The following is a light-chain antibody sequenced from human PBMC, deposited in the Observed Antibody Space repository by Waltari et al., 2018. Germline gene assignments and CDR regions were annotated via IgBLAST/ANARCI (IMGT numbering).Light chain of an antibody. Sequence: DIQMTQSPSTLSASVGVRVTITCRASQSISSWLAWYQQKPGKAPKLLIYKASTLESGVPSRFSGSGSGTEFILTISSLQPDDFATYYCQQSYSTPLTFGGGTKVEIK. CDR3: QQSYSTPLT. V-gene: IGKV1-5*03. J-gene: IGKJ4*01. CDR2: KAS. CDR1: QSISSW.